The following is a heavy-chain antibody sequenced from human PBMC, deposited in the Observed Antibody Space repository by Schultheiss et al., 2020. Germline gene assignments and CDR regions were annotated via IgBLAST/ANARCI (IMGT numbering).Heavy chain of an antibody. V-gene: IGHV4-34*01. CDR3: ARGVWLGL. CDR2: INHSGST. Sequence: SETLSLTCAVYGGSFSGYYWSWIRQPPGKGLEWIGEINHSGSTNYNPSLKSRVTISVDTSKNQFSLKLSSVTAADTAVYYCARGVWLGLWGQGTLVTVSS. J-gene: IGHJ4*02. D-gene: IGHD6-19*01. CDR1: GGSFSGYY.